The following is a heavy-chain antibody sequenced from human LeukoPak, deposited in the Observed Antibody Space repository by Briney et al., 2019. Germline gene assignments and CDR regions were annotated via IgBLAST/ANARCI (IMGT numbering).Heavy chain of an antibody. CDR1: GYTFSDYY. Sequence: ASVNVSCKASGYTFSDYYIHWVRQAPGQGLEWMGWINPNSGGTYYAQTFQGRVTMTRDASINTAYMELSRLRSDDTAVYFCAREPGGWSPGNYWGQGTLVTVSS. CDR3: AREPGGWSPGNY. CDR2: INPNSGGT. J-gene: IGHJ4*02. V-gene: IGHV1-2*02. D-gene: IGHD6-19*01.